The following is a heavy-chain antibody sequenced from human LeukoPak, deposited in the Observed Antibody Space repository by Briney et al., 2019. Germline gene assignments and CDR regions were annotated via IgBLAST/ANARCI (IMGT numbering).Heavy chain of an antibody. J-gene: IGHJ4*02. Sequence: GGSLRLACVGAGFTFSSYAGSWVRQAPGEGLELVSGMTGRNGNRYNADSVKGRFTISRDNSKNTIYLQMGSLRVEDTALYFCAKDKAVGDGRWDFDYWGQRNLVTVSS. V-gene: IGHV3-23*01. CDR2: MTGRNGNR. CDR1: GFTFSSYA. D-gene: IGHD3-10*01. CDR3: AKDKAVGDGRWDFDY.